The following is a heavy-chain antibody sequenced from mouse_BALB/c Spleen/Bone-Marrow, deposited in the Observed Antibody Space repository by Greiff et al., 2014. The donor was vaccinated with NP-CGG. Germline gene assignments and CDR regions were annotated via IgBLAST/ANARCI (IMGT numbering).Heavy chain of an antibody. CDR3: ARWDHFHWYFDV. D-gene: IGHD1-2*01. V-gene: IGHV1-74*01. CDR1: GYTFTSYW. J-gene: IGHJ1*01. CDR2: IDPYDSET. Sequence: VQRVESGAELARPGAAVNLSCKASGYTFTSYWMNWVKQRPEQGLEWIGRIDPYDSETHYNQKFKDKAILTVDKSSSTAYMQLSSLTSEDSAVYYCARWDHFHWYFDVWGAGTTVTVSS.